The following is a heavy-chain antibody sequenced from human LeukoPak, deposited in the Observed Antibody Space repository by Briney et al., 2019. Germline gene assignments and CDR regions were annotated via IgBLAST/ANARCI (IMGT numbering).Heavy chain of an antibody. CDR1: GFTFSSYA. D-gene: IGHD6-19*01. CDR3: AKVLPPRGGRSGWYETNDY. CDR2: ISGSGGST. V-gene: IGHV3-23*01. Sequence: GGSLRLSCAASGFTFSSYAMSWVRQAPGKGLEWVSAISGSGGSTSYADSVKGRFTISRDNSKNALYLQMSSLRADDTAVYYCAKVLPPRGGRSGWYETNDYWGQGTLVTVSS. J-gene: IGHJ4*02.